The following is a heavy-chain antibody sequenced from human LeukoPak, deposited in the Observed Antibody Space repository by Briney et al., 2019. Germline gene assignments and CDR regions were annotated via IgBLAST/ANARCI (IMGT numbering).Heavy chain of an antibody. J-gene: IGHJ4*02. V-gene: IGHV4-59*01. D-gene: IGHD2-8*01. CDR1: GGSISSYY. CDR2: IYYSGST. Sequence: SETLSLTCTVSGGSISSYYWSWIRQPPGKGLEWIGYIYYSGSTNYNPSLKSRVTISVDTSKNQFSLKLSSVTAADTAVYYCASSNIVLMVYALRFDYWGQGTLVTVS. CDR3: ASSNIVLMVYALRFDY.